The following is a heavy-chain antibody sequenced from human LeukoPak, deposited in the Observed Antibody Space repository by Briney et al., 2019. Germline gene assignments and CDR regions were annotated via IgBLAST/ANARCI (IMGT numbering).Heavy chain of an antibody. CDR2: IYSGGST. CDR1: GFTVSSNY. CDR3: ARAPLSSGTLDY. D-gene: IGHD1-26*01. J-gene: IGHJ4*02. V-gene: IGHV3-53*01. Sequence: GSLRLSCAASGFTVSSNYMSWVRQAPGKGLEWVSVIYSGGSTYYADSVKGRFTISRDNSKNTLYLQMNSLRAEDTAVYYCARAPLSSGTLDYWGQGTLVTVSS.